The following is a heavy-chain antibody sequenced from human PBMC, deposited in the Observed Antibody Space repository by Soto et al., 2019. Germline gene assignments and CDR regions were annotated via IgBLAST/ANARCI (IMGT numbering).Heavy chain of an antibody. D-gene: IGHD6-13*01. V-gene: IGHV4-39*01. CDR1: GGSISSSSYY. J-gene: IGHJ1*01. CDR2: IYYSGST. CDR3: ASIAAALIYFQH. Sequence: SETLSLTCTVSGGSISSSSYYWGWIRQPPGKGLEWIGSIYYSGSTYYNPSLKSRVTISVDTSKNQFSLKLSSVTAADTAVYYCASIAAALIYFQHWGQGTLVTVSS.